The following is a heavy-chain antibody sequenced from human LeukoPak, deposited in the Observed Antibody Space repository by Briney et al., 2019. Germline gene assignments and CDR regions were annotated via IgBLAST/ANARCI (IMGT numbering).Heavy chain of an antibody. CDR3: ATHPLLDY. V-gene: IGHV4-39*01. D-gene: IGHD3-16*02. CDR1: GDSIMRDNYY. Sequence: SETLSLTCTVSGDSIMRDNYYWGWIRQPPGQGLEWTGSIYYSGSTYYNPSLKSRVSISVDPSKSQFSLKLTSVTAADTAVYYCATHPLLDYWGQGPLVTVSS. J-gene: IGHJ4*02. CDR2: IYYSGST.